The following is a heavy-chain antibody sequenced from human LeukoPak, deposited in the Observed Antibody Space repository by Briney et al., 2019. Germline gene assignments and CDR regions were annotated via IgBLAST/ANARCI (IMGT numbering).Heavy chain of an antibody. CDR2: ISGSGGST. CDR3: AKDRPSGYSSGWYREYFDY. CDR1: GFTFSSYA. J-gene: IGHJ4*02. V-gene: IGHV3-23*01. D-gene: IGHD6-19*01. Sequence: SGGSLRLSCAASGFTFSSYAMSWGRQAPGKGLEWVSAISGSGGSTYYADSVKGRFTISRDNSKNTLYLQMNSLRAEDTAVYYCAKDRPSGYSSGWYREYFDYWGQGTLVTVSS.